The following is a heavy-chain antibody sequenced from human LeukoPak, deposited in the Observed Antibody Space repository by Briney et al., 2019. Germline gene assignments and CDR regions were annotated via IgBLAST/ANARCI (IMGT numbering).Heavy chain of an antibody. J-gene: IGHJ6*03. CDR1: GFTFSSYS. Sequence: PGGSLRLSCAASGFTFSSYSMNWVRQAPGKGLEWVSSISSSSSYIYYADSVKGRFTISRDNAKNSLYLQMNSLRAEDTAVYYCARDLAGLEYSSSSEYYYYYMDVWGKGTTVTVSS. D-gene: IGHD6-6*01. CDR2: ISSSSSYI. V-gene: IGHV3-21*01. CDR3: ARDLAGLEYSSSSEYYYYYMDV.